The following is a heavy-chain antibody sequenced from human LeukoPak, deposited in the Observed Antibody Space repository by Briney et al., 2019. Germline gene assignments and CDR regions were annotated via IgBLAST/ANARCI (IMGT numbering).Heavy chain of an antibody. CDR1: GFTFSSYW. Sequence: GGSLRLSCAASGFTFSSYWMSWVRQAPGRGLEWVANKKQDGSEKYYVDSVKGRFTISRDNAKNSLYLQMNSLRAEDTAVYYCARELDYDILTGYSYYFDYWGQGTLVTVSS. V-gene: IGHV3-7*01. CDR2: KKQDGSEK. J-gene: IGHJ4*02. CDR3: ARELDYDILTGYSYYFDY. D-gene: IGHD3-9*01.